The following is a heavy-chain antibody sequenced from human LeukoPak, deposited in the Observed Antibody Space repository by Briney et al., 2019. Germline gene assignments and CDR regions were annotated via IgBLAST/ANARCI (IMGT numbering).Heavy chain of an antibody. J-gene: IGHJ4*02. CDR1: GGSFSGYY. V-gene: IGHV4-4*07. Sequence: PSETLSLTCAVYGGSFSGYYWSWIRQPAGKGLEWIGRIYTSGSTNYNPSLKSRVTMSVDTSKNQFSLKLSSVTAADTAVYYCARDPVYGSGSYYGYWGQGTLVTVSS. CDR3: ARDPVYGSGSYYGY. CDR2: IYTSGST. D-gene: IGHD3-10*01.